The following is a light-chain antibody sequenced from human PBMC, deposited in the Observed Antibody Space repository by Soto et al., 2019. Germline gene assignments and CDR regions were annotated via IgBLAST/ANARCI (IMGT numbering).Light chain of an antibody. CDR3: QQYNNSPT. J-gene: IGKJ1*01. Sequence: EIVMTHSPATLSVSPWERATLSFRASQSVSSNLAWYQQKPGQAPRLLIYGASTRATGIPARFSGSGSGTEFTLTISSLQSEDFAVYYCQQYNNSPTFGQGTKVDIK. CDR1: QSVSSN. CDR2: GAS. V-gene: IGKV3D-15*01.